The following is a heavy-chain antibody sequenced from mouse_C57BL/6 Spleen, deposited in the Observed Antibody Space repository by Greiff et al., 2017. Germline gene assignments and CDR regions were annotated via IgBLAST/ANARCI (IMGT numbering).Heavy chain of an antibody. J-gene: IGHJ1*03. CDR2: INPNNGGT. V-gene: IGHV1-26*01. CDR3: ANGFDV. CDR1: GYTFTDYY. Sequence: VQLQQSGPELVKPGASVKISCKASGYTFTDYYMNWVKQSHGKSLEWIGDINPNNGGTSYNQKFKGKATLTVDKSSSTAYMELRSLTSEDSAVYYCANGFDVWGTGTTVTVSS.